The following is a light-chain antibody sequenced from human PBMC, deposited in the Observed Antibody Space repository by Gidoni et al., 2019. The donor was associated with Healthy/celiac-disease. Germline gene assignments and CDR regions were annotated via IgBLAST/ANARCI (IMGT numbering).Light chain of an antibody. V-gene: IGKV1-39*01. CDR2: AAS. J-gene: IGKJ1*01. Sequence: DIQMPQSPASLSASVGDRVTITCRASQRISSYLNWYQQKPGKAPKLLIYAASSLPSGVPSRFSGSGSGTDFTLTISSLQPEDFAAYYCQQSYSTLTWTFXQXTKVEIK. CDR3: QQSYSTLTWT. CDR1: QRISSY.